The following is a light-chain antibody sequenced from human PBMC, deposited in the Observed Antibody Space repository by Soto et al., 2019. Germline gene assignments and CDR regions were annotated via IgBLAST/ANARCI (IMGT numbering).Light chain of an antibody. V-gene: IGKV3-20*01. CDR2: GAS. Sequence: EIVLTQSPGTLSLSPGERATLSCRASQSVSRRLLAWYHPKPGQAPRLLIYGASTRATRIADRFSGSWSGTDFTLTISRLEPEDFAVYYCQKYGNTPPYSFGQGTKVDIK. J-gene: IGKJ2*03. CDR1: QSVSRRL. CDR3: QKYGNTPPYS.